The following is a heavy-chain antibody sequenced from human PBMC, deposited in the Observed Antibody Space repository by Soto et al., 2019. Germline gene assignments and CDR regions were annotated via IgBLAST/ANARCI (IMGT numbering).Heavy chain of an antibody. Sequence: GGSLRLSCAASGFTFSSYGMHWVRQAPGKGLEWVAVISYDGSNKYYADSVKGRFTISRDNSKNTLYLQMNSLRAEDTAVYYCAKDPGSSSSFRLDYWGQGTLVTVSS. CDR3: AKDPGSSSSFRLDY. CDR2: ISYDGSNK. V-gene: IGHV3-30*18. J-gene: IGHJ4*02. D-gene: IGHD6-6*01. CDR1: GFTFSSYG.